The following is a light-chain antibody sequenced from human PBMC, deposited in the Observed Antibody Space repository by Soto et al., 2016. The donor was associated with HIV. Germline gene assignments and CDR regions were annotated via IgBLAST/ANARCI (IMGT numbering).Light chain of an antibody. Sequence: SFVLTQPPSVSVAPGKTARVTCGANNLGSGSVHWYQQKPGQAPVLVVYDDSDRPSGIPERFSGSNSGNTATLTISRVEAGDEGDYYCQVWDSRNDHLVFGPGTKVTVL. CDR1: NLGSGS. V-gene: IGLV3-21*03. J-gene: IGLJ1*01. CDR3: QVWDSRNDHLV. CDR2: DDS.